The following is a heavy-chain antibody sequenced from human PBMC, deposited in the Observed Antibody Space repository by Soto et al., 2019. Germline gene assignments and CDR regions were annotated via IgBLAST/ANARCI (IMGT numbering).Heavy chain of an antibody. V-gene: IGHV3-23*01. D-gene: IGHD1-26*01. J-gene: IGHJ4*02. CDR2: ISGSGGST. Sequence: EVQLLESGGGLVRPGGSLRLSCAASGFTFSSYAMRWVRQAPVKGLEWVSAISGSGGSTYYADSVKGRFTISRDNSMNTLYLQMNSLRAEDTAVYYCARRGSGSYYDYWGQGTLVTVSS. CDR3: ARRGSGSYYDY. CDR1: GFTFSSYA.